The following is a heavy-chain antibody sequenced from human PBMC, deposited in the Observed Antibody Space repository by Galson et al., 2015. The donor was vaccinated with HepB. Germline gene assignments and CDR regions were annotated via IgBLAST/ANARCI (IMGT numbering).Heavy chain of an antibody. CDR1: GFTFSSFV. Sequence: SCKASGFTFSSFVMHWVRQAPGQGLEWLGWINAGNGNRKYSQKFQGRVTITRDTSASTAYVELSSLRSEDTAVYYCAFDSSGYLDYWGQGSLVTVSS. V-gene: IGHV1-3*01. D-gene: IGHD3-22*01. CDR2: INAGNGNR. CDR3: AFDSSGYLDY. J-gene: IGHJ4*02.